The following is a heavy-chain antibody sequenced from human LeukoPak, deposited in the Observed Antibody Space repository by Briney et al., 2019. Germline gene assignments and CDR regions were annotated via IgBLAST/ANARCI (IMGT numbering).Heavy chain of an antibody. CDR1: AFSLNAYN. V-gene: IGHV3-21*01. D-gene: IGHD6-19*01. J-gene: IGHJ6*03. CDR3: AKRARGLVYYYYYYMDV. Sequence: GGSLRLSCAASAFSLNAYNMNWVRRAPGKGLGGASSIGYTGTYIYYADSVKGRFTISRDNSKNTLYLQMNSLRAEDTAVYYCAKRARGLVYYYYYYMDVWGKGTTVTVSS. CDR2: IGYTGTYI.